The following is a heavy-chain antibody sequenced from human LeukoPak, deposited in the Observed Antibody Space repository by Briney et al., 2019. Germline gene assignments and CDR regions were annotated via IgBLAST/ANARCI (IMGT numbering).Heavy chain of an antibody. CDR2: ISFDGGHR. CDR1: GFTFSSYS. V-gene: IGHV3-30-3*01. CDR3: ARPRTIAAAGIFGAFDY. D-gene: IGHD6-13*01. J-gene: IGHJ4*02. Sequence: GRSPRLSCEASGFTFSSYSMHWVRQAPGKGLEWVAVISFDGGHRYYADSVKGRFTISRDNSKNTLYLQMNSLRPEDTALYYCARPRTIAAAGIFGAFDYWGQGTLVTVSS.